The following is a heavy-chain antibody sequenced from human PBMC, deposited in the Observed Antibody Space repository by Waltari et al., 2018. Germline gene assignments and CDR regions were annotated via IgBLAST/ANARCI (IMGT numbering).Heavy chain of an antibody. CDR1: GFTFSSYW. V-gene: IGHV3-7*01. CDR3: ATYSIAVALYYFDY. Sequence: EVQLVESGGGLVQPGGSLRLSCAASGFTFSSYWMSWVRQAPGKGLEWVANIKQDGSEKYYVDSVKGRFTISRDNAKNSLYLQMNSLRAEDTAVYYCATYSIAVALYYFDYWGQGTLVTVSS. D-gene: IGHD6-19*01. CDR2: IKQDGSEK. J-gene: IGHJ4*02.